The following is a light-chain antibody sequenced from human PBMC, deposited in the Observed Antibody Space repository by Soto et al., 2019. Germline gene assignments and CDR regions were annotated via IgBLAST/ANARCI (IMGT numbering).Light chain of an antibody. CDR3: SSYTRGSFV. J-gene: IGLJ1*01. CDR2: DVS. V-gene: IGLV2-14*03. Sequence: QSALTQPASVSGSPGQSITIPCTGTSSDVGGHNYVSWYQQHPGEAPKLILYDVSDRPSGVSSRFSGSRSGNTASLTISGLQAEDEADYHCSSYTRGSFVFGTGTKVTVL. CDR1: SSDVGGHNY.